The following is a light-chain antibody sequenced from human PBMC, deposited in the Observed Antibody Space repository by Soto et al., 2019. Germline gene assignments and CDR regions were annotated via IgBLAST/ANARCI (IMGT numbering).Light chain of an antibody. Sequence: QSARTQPASVSGSPGQWITISCTGTSSDVGGYTYVSWYQQHPGKAPKLMIYDVSNRPSGVSTRLSGSKSVNTASLTISGLQAEDEADYYCSSYTSSSTYVFGTGTKLTVL. J-gene: IGLJ1*01. V-gene: IGLV2-14*01. CDR1: SSDVGGYTY. CDR3: SSYTSSSTYV. CDR2: DVS.